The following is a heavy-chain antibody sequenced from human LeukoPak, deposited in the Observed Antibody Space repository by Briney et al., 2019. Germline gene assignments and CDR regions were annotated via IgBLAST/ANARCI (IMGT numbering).Heavy chain of an antibody. CDR1: GYTFTSYA. D-gene: IGHD2-2*01. CDR3: ARAAKGLVDLVVVPAAFPVDY. CDR2: INAGNGNT. V-gene: IGHV1-3*01. J-gene: IGHJ4*02. Sequence: ASVKVSCKASGYTFTSYAMHWVRQAPGQRLEWMGWINAGNGNTKYSQKFQGRVTMTTDTSTSTGFMELRSLRSDDTAVYYCARAAKGLVDLVVVPAAFPVDYWGQGTLVTVSS.